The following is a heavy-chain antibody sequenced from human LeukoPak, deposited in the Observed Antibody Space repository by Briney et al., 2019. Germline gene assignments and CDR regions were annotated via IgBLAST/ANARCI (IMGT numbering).Heavy chain of an antibody. CDR2: VDPEDGET. CDR3: ATNPSITIFGVVPPRFDY. Sequence: ASVKVSCKVSGYTFTDYYMSWVQQAPGKGLEWMGLVDPEDGETIYAEKFQGRVTITADTSTDTAYMELRSLRSEDTAVYYCATNPSITIFGVVPPRFDYWGQGTLVTVSS. J-gene: IGHJ4*02. V-gene: IGHV1-69-2*01. D-gene: IGHD3-3*01. CDR1: GYTFTDYY.